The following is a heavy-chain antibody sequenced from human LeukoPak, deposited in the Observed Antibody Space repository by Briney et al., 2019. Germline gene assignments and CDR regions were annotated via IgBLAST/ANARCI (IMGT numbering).Heavy chain of an antibody. V-gene: IGHV4-39*01. J-gene: IGHJ4*02. CDR2: IYYSGST. D-gene: IGHD5-18*01. CDR1: GGSISSSSYY. CDR3: AIPRGYSYGYGEDY. Sequence: PSETLSLTCTVSGGSISSSSYYWGWIRQPPGTGLEWIGSIYYSGSTYYNPSLKSRVTISVDTSKNQFSLQLSSVTAADTAVYYCAIPRGYSYGYGEDYWGQGTLVTVSS.